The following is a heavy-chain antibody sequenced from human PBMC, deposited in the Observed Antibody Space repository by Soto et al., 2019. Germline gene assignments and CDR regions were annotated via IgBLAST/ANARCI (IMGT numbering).Heavy chain of an antibody. J-gene: IGHJ4*02. CDR3: VRVRRGQLDF. D-gene: IGHD1-1*01. V-gene: IGHV1-18*01. Sequence: QVHLVQSGPEVKKPGASIKVSCKASGYLFTDYGIAWVRQAPGQGLEWMGWINVFNGDPRYAPDFQCRVTMTKDTSTNTASMELRSLRSDDTAVYFCVRVRRGQLDFWGQGSLVTVSS. CDR2: INVFNGDP. CDR1: GYLFTDYG.